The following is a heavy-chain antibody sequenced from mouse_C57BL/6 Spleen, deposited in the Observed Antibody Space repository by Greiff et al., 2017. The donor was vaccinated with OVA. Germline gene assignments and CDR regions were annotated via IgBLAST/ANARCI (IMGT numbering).Heavy chain of an antibody. CDR1: GYTFTSYW. D-gene: IGHD2-5*01. Sequence: QVQLKQPGAELVMPGASVKLSCKASGYTFTSYWMHWVKQRPGQGLEWIGEIDPSDSYTNYNQKFKGKSTLTVDKSSSTAYMQLSSLTSEDSAVYYCARSPSYSNYGAMDYWGQGTSVTVSS. CDR3: ARSPSYSNYGAMDY. J-gene: IGHJ4*01. CDR2: IDPSDSYT. V-gene: IGHV1-69*01.